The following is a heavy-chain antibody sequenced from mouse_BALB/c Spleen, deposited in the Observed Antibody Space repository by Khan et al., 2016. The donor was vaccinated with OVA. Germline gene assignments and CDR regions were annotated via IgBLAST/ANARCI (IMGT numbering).Heavy chain of an antibody. D-gene: IGHD2-14*01. Sequence: QIQLVQSGPELKKPGETVRISCKASGYTFTNAGMQWVQKMPGKGLKWIGWINTHSGVPKYAEDFKGRFAFSLDTSASTVYLQITNLNNEDTATYFCARGGAAYYRNDGGAMDYWGQGTSVTVSS. CDR3: ARGGAAYYRNDGGAMDY. V-gene: IGHV9-4*02. J-gene: IGHJ4*01. CDR1: GYTFTNAG. CDR2: INTHSGVP.